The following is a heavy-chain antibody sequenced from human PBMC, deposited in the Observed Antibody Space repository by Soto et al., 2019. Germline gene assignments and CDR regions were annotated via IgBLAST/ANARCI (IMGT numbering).Heavy chain of an antibody. Sequence: ESGGGLVQPGGSLRLSCAASGFTFTTYAMNWVRQAPGKGLEWVLGISESGGSTYYADSVKGRFTISRDNSKNTLFLQMNSLRAEDTAVYHCAKAVMVRGIYYGMDVRGQGTTVTVSS. CDR1: GFTFTTYA. CDR2: ISESGGST. J-gene: IGHJ6*02. V-gene: IGHV3-23*01. CDR3: AKAVMVRGIYYGMDV. D-gene: IGHD3-10*01.